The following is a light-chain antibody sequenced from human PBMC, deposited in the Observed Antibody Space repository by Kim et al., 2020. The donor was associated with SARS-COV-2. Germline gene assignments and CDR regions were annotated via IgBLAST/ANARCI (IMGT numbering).Light chain of an antibody. CDR3: QTWDSSTVI. CDR1: KLEDKY. CDR2: QDN. V-gene: IGLV3-1*01. J-gene: IGLJ2*01. Sequence: EFPGQTASITCSGDKLEDKYVCWYQQRAGQSPVLLIYQDNKLPSGIPERFSGSSSGNTATLTISGTQAVDEADYYCQTWDSSTVIFGGGTQLTVL.